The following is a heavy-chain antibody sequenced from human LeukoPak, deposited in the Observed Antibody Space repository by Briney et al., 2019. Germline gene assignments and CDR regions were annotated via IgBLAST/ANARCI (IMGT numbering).Heavy chain of an antibody. V-gene: IGHV3-21*01. Sequence: PGGSLRLSCAASGFTFSSYSMNWVRQAPGKGLEWVSSISSSSSYIYYVDSVKGRFTISRDNAKNSLYLQMNSLRAEDTAVYYCARDGDYGDYENPFDYWGQGTLVTVSS. J-gene: IGHJ4*02. CDR2: ISSSSSYI. CDR3: ARDGDYGDYENPFDY. D-gene: IGHD4-17*01. CDR1: GFTFSSYS.